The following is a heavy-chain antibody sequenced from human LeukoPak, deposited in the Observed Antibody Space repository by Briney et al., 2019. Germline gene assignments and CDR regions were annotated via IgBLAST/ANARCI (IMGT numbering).Heavy chain of an antibody. J-gene: IGHJ4*02. CDR3: ARDRGMISGSYLDY. Sequence: SETLSLTCAVYGGSFSSYYWSWIRQPPGKGLEWIGYIYYSGSTNYNPSLKSRVTISVDTSKNQFSLKLSSVTAADAAVYYCARDRGMISGSYLDYWGQGTLVTVSS. V-gene: IGHV4-59*01. CDR1: GGSFSSYY. CDR2: IYYSGST. D-gene: IGHD1-26*01.